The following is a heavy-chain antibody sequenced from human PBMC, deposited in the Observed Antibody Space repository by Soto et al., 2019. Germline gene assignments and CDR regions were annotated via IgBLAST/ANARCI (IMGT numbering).Heavy chain of an antibody. D-gene: IGHD6-13*01. J-gene: IGHJ6*03. CDR1: GYTFTSYD. V-gene: IGHV1-8*01. CDR3: ARGPGSWYYYYMDV. CDR2: MNPNSGNT. Sequence: QVQLVQAGAEVKKPGASVTVSCKASGYTFTSYDINWVRQATGQGLEWMGWMNPNSGNTGYAQKFQGRVTMTRNTSISTAYMELSCLRSEDTAVYYCARGPGSWYYYYMDVWGKGTTVTVSS.